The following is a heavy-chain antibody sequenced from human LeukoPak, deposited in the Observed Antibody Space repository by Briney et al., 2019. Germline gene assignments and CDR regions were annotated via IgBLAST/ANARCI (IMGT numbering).Heavy chain of an antibody. CDR3: ARGLMAAAGAFDY. Sequence: ASVKVPCKASGGTFSSYAISWVRQAPGQGLEWMGGIIPIFGTANYAHKFRGRVTITADESTSTAYMELSSLRSEDTAVYYCARGLMAAAGAFDYWGQGTLVTVSS. V-gene: IGHV1-69*13. CDR1: GGTFSSYA. J-gene: IGHJ4*02. CDR2: IIPIFGTA. D-gene: IGHD6-13*01.